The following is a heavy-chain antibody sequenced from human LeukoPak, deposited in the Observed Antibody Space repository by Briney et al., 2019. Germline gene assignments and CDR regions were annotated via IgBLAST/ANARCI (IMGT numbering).Heavy chain of an antibody. Sequence: GGSLRLSCAASGFTFSSYAMSWVRQAPGKGLEWVSAISGSGGSTYYADSVKGRFTISRDNSKSTLYLQMNSLRAEDAAVYYCANPFSTPRSNYYIDVWGKGTTVTVSS. CDR3: ANPFSTPRSNYYIDV. V-gene: IGHV3-23*01. CDR2: ISGSGGST. CDR1: GFTFSSYA. J-gene: IGHJ6*03. D-gene: IGHD2-2*01.